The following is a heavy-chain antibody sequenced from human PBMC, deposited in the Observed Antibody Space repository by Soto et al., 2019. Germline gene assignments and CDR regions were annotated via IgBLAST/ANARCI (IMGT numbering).Heavy chain of an antibody. J-gene: IGHJ4*02. CDR3: ARDREYSSSYIDY. CDR1: GYTFTGYY. V-gene: IGHV1-2*02. D-gene: IGHD6-6*01. Sequence: VASVKVSFKASGYTFTGYYMHWVRQAPGQGLEWMGWINPNSGGTNYAQKFQGRVTMTRDTSISTAYMELSRLRSDDTAVYYCARDREYSSSYIDYWGQGTLVTVSS. CDR2: INPNSGGT.